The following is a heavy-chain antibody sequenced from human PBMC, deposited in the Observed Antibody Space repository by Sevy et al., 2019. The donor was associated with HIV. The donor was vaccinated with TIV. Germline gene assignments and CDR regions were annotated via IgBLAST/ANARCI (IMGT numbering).Heavy chain of an antibody. CDR2: ISNSCNTI. V-gene: IGHV3-48*03. J-gene: IGHJ4*02. CDR1: GFTFSTYE. CDR3: ARDLPPSATTVAHFDY. Sequence: GGSLRLSCTASGFTFSTYEMNWVRQAPGKGLEWVSYISNSCNTIYYSDSVKGRFTISRDNAKNSLYLQMNSLRAADTAVYYCARDLPPSATTVAHFDYWGREPWSPSPQ. D-gene: IGHD4-17*01.